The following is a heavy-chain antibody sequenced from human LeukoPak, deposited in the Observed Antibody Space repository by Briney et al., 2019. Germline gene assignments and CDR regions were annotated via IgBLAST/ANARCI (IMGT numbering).Heavy chain of an antibody. D-gene: IGHD1-1*01. V-gene: IGHV1-69*13. CDR1: GGTFNSYA. Sequence: PVKVSCKASGGTFNSYAISWVRQAPGQGLEWMGGIIPIFGTANYAQKFQGRVTITADESTSTAYMELSSLRSEDTAVYYCASNNLNTRPYYFDYWGQGTLVTVSS. CDR3: ASNNLNTRPYYFDY. CDR2: IIPIFGTA. J-gene: IGHJ4*02.